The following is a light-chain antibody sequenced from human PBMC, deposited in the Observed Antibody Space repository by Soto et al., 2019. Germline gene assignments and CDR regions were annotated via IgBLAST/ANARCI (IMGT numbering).Light chain of an antibody. J-gene: IGLJ7*01. V-gene: IGLV1-44*01. CDR2: SSN. CDR3: AAWDDDLHVWL. Sequence: QSVLTQPPSVSATPGQGVTLSCPGGDSNIGSTAVNWYQQVPGTAPKLLIYSSNQRPSGVPDRISGSKSGTSASLAISGLQSEDEADYYCAAWDDDLHVWLFGGGTQLTVL. CDR1: DSNIGSTA.